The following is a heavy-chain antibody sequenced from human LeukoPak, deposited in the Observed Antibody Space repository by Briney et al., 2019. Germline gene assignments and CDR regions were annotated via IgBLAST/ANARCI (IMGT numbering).Heavy chain of an antibody. J-gene: IGHJ3*02. CDR2: INPGDSDT. V-gene: IGHV5-51*01. Sequence: GESLKISCKGSGSSFIDYWIGWVRQIPGKGLEWMALINPGDSDTRYSPSFQGQVTISADKSITTAYLQGGRLKASDTAMYYCARRMRRGSTSYAFDIWGQGTMVTVSS. CDR3: ARRMRRGSTSYAFDI. D-gene: IGHD2/OR15-2a*01. CDR1: GSSFIDYW.